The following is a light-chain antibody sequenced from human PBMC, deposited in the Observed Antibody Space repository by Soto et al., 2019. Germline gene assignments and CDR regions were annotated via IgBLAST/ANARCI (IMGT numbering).Light chain of an antibody. CDR1: RSNIGAGYY. V-gene: IGLV1-40*01. CDR2: GNS. Sequence: QSVLTQPPSVSGTPGQRVTISCTGSRSNIGAGYYVHWYQLLSGTAPKLLIYGNSSRPSGVPDRFSGFKSGTSASLAITGLQAEDEADHYCQSYDNSLSGYVFGTGTKVTVL. J-gene: IGLJ1*01. CDR3: QSYDNSLSGYV.